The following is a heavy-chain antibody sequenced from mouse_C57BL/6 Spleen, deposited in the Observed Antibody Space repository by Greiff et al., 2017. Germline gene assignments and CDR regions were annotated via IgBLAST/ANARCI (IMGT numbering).Heavy chain of an antibody. Sequence: QVQLQQPGAELVKPGASVKLSCKASGYTFTSYWMHWVQQRPGQGLEWIGMIHPNSGSTNYNETFKSKATLTVYKSSSTAYMQLSSLTSEDSAVYYCAREGIYYDYDGMDFAYWGQGTLVTVSA. D-gene: IGHD2-4*01. CDR1: GYTFTSYW. CDR3: AREGIYYDYDGMDFAY. V-gene: IGHV1-64*01. J-gene: IGHJ3*01. CDR2: IHPNSGST.